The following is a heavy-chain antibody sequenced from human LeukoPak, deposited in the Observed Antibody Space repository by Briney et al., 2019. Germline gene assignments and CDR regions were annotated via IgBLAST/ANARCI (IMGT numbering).Heavy chain of an antibody. CDR3: ARGRSSRRFDY. J-gene: IGHJ4*02. CDR1: GGSFSGYY. Sequence: KPSETLSLTCAVYGGSFSGYYWSWIRQPPGKGLEWIGEINHSGGTNYNPSLKSRVTISVDTSKNQFSLKLSSVTAADTAVYYCARGRSSRRFDYWGQGTLVTVSS. V-gene: IGHV4-34*01. CDR2: INHSGGT. D-gene: IGHD6-13*01.